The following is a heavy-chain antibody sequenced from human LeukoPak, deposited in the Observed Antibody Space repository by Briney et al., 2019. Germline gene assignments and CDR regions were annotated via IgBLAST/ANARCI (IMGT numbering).Heavy chain of an antibody. CDR1: GGSFSVYY. CDR2: INHSGST. J-gene: IGHJ4*02. Sequence: PSETLSLTCAVYGGSFSVYYWSWIRQPPGKGLEWIGEINHSGSTNYNPSLKSRVTISVDTSKNQFSLKLSSVTAADTAVYYCARDDDSSGYYLRYFDYWGQGTLVTVSS. D-gene: IGHD3-22*01. CDR3: ARDDDSSGYYLRYFDY. V-gene: IGHV4-34*01.